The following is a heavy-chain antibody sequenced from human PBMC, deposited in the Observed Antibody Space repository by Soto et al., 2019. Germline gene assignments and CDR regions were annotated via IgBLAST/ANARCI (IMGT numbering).Heavy chain of an antibody. CDR3: ARSGRSLLDY. Sequence: QVQLQESGPGLVKASQTLSLTCTVSGASISGSDHYWSWIRQHPGKGLEWIGHLSYTGNSYHPYYNPSLQSRPTMSLDTSKNHFSLNMTSVTAADTAVYFCARSGRSLLDYWGQGALVSVSS. V-gene: IGHV4-30-4*01. CDR1: GASISGSDHY. D-gene: IGHD1-26*01. CDR2: LSYTGNSYHP. J-gene: IGHJ4*02.